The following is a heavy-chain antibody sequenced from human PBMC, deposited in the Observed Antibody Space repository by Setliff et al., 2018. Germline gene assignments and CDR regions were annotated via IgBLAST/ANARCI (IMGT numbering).Heavy chain of an antibody. Sequence: PSETLSLTCAVYGGSFSGYYWSWIRQPPGKRLEWIGEIIHSGSTYYNPSLRSRLAMSIDTSNNQFSLKLSSVTAADTAVYYCARVAGSTSVSITTLWYFDLWGRGILVTVSS. CDR1: GGSFSGYY. V-gene: IGHV4-34*12. D-gene: IGHD3-22*01. CDR3: ARVAGSTSVSITTLWYFDL. J-gene: IGHJ2*01. CDR2: IIHSGST.